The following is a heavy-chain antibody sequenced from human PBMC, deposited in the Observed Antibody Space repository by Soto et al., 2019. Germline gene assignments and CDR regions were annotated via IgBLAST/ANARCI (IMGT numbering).Heavy chain of an antibody. Sequence: ASVKVSCKASGYTFTSYGISWVRQAPGQGLEWMGWISAYNGNTKYAQKFQDRVTMTTDTSTTTASMDLRSLRSDDTAVYYCARDKIVVTGIWNDWGQGTLVTVSS. CDR1: GYTFTSYG. CDR3: ARDKIVVTGIWND. V-gene: IGHV1-18*01. D-gene: IGHD6-19*01. J-gene: IGHJ4*02. CDR2: ISAYNGNT.